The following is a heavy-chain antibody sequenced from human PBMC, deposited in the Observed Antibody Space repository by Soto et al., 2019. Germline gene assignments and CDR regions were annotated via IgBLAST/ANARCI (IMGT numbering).Heavy chain of an antibody. D-gene: IGHD1-1*01. CDR1: GLTISGKKY. CDR3: ATWHEREHAYDV. J-gene: IGHJ3*01. Sequence: DVQLVESGGGLIQPGESLRLSCAAFGLTISGKKYVAWVRQAPGKGLEWVSGLYDVDGSFYADSVRGRFTTSSDSSKSTVDLQMNALRPDDTAVYYCATWHEREHAYDVWGQGTTVTVSS. CDR2: LYDVDGS. V-gene: IGHV3-53*01.